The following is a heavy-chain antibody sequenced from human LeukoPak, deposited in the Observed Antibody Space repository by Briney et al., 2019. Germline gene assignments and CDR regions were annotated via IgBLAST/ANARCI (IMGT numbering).Heavy chain of an antibody. CDR2: IIPIFGTA. V-gene: IGHV1-69*13. CDR3: ARVSSGSSPFHGYYYYGMDV. Sequence: VASVKVSCKASGGTFSSYAISWVRQAPGQGLEWMGGIIPIFGTANYAQKFQGRVTITADESTSTAYMELSSLRSEDTAVYYCARVSSGSSPFHGYYYYGMDVWGQGTTVTVSS. CDR1: GGTFSSYA. J-gene: IGHJ6*02. D-gene: IGHD6-19*01.